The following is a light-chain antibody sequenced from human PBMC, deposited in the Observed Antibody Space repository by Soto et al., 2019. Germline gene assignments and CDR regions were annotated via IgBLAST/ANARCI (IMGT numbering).Light chain of an antibody. CDR3: SSYTSSSIDYV. CDR2: EVS. J-gene: IGLJ1*01. CDR1: SSDVGGYNY. Sequence: QSALTQPASVSGSPGQSITISCTGTSSDVGGYNYVSWYQQHPGTAPKLLIYEVSNRPSGVSNRFSGSKSGNTASLTISGLQAEDEAEYYCSSYTSSSIDYVFGTGTKLTVL. V-gene: IGLV2-14*01.